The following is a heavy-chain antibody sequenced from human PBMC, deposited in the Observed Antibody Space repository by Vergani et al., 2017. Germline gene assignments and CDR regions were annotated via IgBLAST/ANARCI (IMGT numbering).Heavy chain of an antibody. CDR3: ARGGGYCSCGSCYSDPSNYGMDV. V-gene: IGHV3-7*01. CDR1: GFTFSSYW. J-gene: IGHJ6*02. Sequence: EVQLVESGGGLVQPGGSLRLSCAASGFTFSSYWMSWVRQAPGKGLEWVANIKQDGSEKYYVDSVKGRFTISRDNAKNSLYLQMNSLRAEDTAVYYCARGGGYCSCGSCYSDPSNYGMDVWGQGTTVTVSS. D-gene: IGHD2-15*01. CDR2: IKQDGSEK.